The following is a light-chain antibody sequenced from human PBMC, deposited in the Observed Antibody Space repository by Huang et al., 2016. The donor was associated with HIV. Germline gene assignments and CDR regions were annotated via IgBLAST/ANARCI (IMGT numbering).Light chain of an antibody. CDR2: NVS. Sequence: DVVMTQSPLSLPVTLGQPASISCRSSQGLIHSDGNIYLNWFQQRPGQSPRRLIYNVSKRDSGVPDRFSGSGSGTDFTLKISRVEAEDVGIYYCVQATHWPTFGGGTTVEIK. V-gene: IGKV2-30*02. CDR1: QGLIHSDGNIY. J-gene: IGKJ4*01. CDR3: VQATHWPT.